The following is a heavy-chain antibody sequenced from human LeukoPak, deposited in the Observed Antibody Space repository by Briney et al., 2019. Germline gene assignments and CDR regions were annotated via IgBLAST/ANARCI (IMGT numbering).Heavy chain of an antibody. V-gene: IGHV4-39*07. CDR2: NYYSGSA. CDR3: ARGVDGYNYIDY. D-gene: IGHD5-24*01. J-gene: IGHJ4*02. CDR1: GGSISSSSYF. Sequence: SETLSLTCTVSGGSISSSSYFWGWIRQPPGKGLEWIGNNYYSGSAYYNPSLKSRVSMSVDTSKDQLSLKLYSVTAADTAVYYCARGVDGYNYIDYWGQGTLVTVSS.